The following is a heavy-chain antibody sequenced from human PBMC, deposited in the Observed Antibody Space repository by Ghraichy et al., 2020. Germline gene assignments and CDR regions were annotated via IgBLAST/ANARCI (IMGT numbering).Heavy chain of an antibody. V-gene: IGHV4-39*01. CDR2: VYYSGST. CDR3: ARRSNCGGDCYRNWYFDL. CDR1: GGSISSSSYF. J-gene: IGHJ2*01. Sequence: SETLSLTCTVSGGSISSSSYFWGWIRQPPGKGLEWIGSVYYSGSTFYNPSLKSRVTISVDTSKNRFSLKLSSVTAADTAIYYCARRSNCGGDCYRNWYFDLWGRGTLVIVSS. D-gene: IGHD2-21*02.